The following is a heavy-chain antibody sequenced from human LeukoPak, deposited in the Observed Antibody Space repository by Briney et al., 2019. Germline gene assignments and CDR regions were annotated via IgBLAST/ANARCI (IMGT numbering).Heavy chain of an antibody. CDR1: GYTFTVYY. Sequence: ASVKVSCKASGYTFTVYYMHWVRQAPGQGLEWMGWINPNSGGTNYAQNYQARVTMTRNTSISTDYMDLTRLTSDATAVYYGARGGQWLLWYFDYCGQGTLVTVSS. V-gene: IGHV1-2*02. D-gene: IGHD6-19*01. J-gene: IGHJ4*02. CDR2: INPNSGGT. CDR3: ARGGQWLLWYFDY.